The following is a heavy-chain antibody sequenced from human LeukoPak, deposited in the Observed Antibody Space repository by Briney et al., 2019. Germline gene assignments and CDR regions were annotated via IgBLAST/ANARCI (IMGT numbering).Heavy chain of an antibody. CDR3: ARVAGYRIEDYFDY. Sequence: SETLSLTCTVSGGSISSYYWSWIRQPPGKGLEWIGYIYYSGSTNYNPSLKSRVTISVETSKNEFSLKLRSVTAADTAVYYCARVAGYRIEDYFDYWGQGTLVTVSS. D-gene: IGHD6-13*01. V-gene: IGHV4-59*01. CDR1: GGSISSYY. J-gene: IGHJ4*02. CDR2: IYYSGST.